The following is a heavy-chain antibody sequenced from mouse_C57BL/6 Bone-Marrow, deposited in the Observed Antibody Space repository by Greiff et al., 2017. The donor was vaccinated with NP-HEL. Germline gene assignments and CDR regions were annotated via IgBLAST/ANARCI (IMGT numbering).Heavy chain of an antibody. CDR2: IYPGDGDT. J-gene: IGHJ3*01. CDR3: ARGAY. V-gene: IGHV1-80*01. CDR1: GYAFSSYW. Sequence: VKLQESGAELVKPGASVKIFCKASGYAFSSYWMNWVKQRPGKGLEWIGQIYPGDGDTNYNGKFKGKATLTADKSSSTTYMQLSSLTSEDSAVYFCARGAYWGQGTLVTVSA.